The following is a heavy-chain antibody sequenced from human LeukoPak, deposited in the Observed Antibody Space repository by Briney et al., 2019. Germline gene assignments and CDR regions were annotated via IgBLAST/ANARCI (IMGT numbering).Heavy chain of an antibody. Sequence: SETLSLTCTVSGGSISSYYWSWIRQPPGKGLEWIGYIYYSGSTNYNPSLKSRVTISVDTSKNQFSLKLSSVTAAGTAVYYCARLRGGNPGTWFDPWGQGTLVTVSS. CDR1: GGSISSYY. J-gene: IGHJ5*02. CDR3: ARLRGGNPGTWFDP. CDR2: IYYSGST. D-gene: IGHD4-23*01. V-gene: IGHV4-59*08.